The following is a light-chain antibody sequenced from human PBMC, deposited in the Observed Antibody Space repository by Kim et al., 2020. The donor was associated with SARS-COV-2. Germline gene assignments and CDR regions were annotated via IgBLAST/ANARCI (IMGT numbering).Light chain of an antibody. CDR3: SSYTSSSTWV. CDR1: SSDVDDYNY. Sequence: QSALTQPASVSGSPGQSITLSCTGTSSDVDDYNYVSWYQQHPGKATKLIIYEVTNRPSGVSNRFSGSNSAGTASLTITRLQADDEADYYCSSYTSSSTWVFGGGTKVTVL. V-gene: IGLV2-14*01. CDR2: EVT. J-gene: IGLJ2*01.